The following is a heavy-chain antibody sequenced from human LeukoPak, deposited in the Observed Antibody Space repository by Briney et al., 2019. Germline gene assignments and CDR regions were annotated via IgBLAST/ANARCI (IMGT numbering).Heavy chain of an antibody. Sequence: GGSLRLSCAASGFTFTTYWTSWIRQAPGKGLEWVANINQDGTDKYYVDSVKGRFTFSRDNAQNSLYLQMSSLRVEDTAVYYCVTYSTGLYKGLEFWGQGTQVTVSS. CDR1: GFTFTTYW. CDR2: INQDGTDK. J-gene: IGHJ4*02. D-gene: IGHD2-8*02. V-gene: IGHV3-7*03. CDR3: VTYSTGLYKGLEF.